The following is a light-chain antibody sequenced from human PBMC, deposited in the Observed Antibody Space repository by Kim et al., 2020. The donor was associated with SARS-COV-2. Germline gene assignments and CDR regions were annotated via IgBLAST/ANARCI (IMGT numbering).Light chain of an antibody. Sequence: ASVGDRVIITCRASQSVTGWLAWYQQKPGKAPKLLIYKMFNLESGVPSRFSGTGSGTEFTLTISSLQPDDFATYYCQQYKSYPLTFGGGTKVDIK. CDR3: QQYKSYPLT. CDR1: QSVTGW. CDR2: KMF. V-gene: IGKV1-5*03. J-gene: IGKJ4*01.